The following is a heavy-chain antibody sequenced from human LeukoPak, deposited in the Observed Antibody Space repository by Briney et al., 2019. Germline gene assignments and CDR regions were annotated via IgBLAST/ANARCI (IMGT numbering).Heavy chain of an antibody. CDR2: IYYSGST. V-gene: IGHV4-59*11. J-gene: IGHJ6*02. Sequence: SETLSLTCTVSGGSISSHYWSWIRQPPGKGLEWIGYIYYSGSTNYNPSLKSRVTISVDTSRTQFSLKLSPVTAADTAVYYCARDRGTPFYYYYGMDVWGQGTTVTVSS. CDR3: ARDRGTPFYYYYGMDV. D-gene: IGHD2-15*01. CDR1: GGSISSHY.